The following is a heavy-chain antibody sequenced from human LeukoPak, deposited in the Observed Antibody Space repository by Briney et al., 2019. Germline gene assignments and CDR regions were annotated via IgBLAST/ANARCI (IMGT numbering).Heavy chain of an antibody. CDR3: ARDFHPIPGYSSGWYRGSDY. D-gene: IGHD6-19*01. V-gene: IGHV1-8*01. CDR2: MNPNSGNT. Sequence: GASVKVSCKASGYTFTSYDINWVRQATGQGLEWMGWMNPNSGNTGYAQKFQGRVTMTRNTSISTAYMELSSLRSDDTAVYYCARDFHPIPGYSSGWYRGSDYWGQGTLVTVSS. CDR1: GYTFTSYD. J-gene: IGHJ4*02.